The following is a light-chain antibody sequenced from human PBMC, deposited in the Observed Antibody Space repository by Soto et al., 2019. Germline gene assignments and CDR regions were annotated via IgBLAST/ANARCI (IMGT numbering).Light chain of an antibody. Sequence: EIVLTQSPGTLSLSPGERATLSCRASQSVSSSYLAWYQQKPGQAPRLLIYGASSRATGIPDTFSGSGSGPDFTLTISSVVPEDVPVYYCQQDGSLGYTFGQGTKLQIK. CDR1: QSVSSSY. CDR3: QQDGSLGYT. J-gene: IGKJ2*01. V-gene: IGKV3-20*01. CDR2: GAS.